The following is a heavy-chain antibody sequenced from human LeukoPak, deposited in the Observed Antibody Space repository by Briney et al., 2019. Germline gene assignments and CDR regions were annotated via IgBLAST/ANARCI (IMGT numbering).Heavy chain of an antibody. Sequence: SVKVSCKASGGTFSSYAISWVRQAPGQGLEWMGRIIPIFGIANYAQMFQGRVTITADKSTSTAYMELSSLRSEDTAVYYCAVLRFLEWSTKDGMDVWGQGTTVTVSS. D-gene: IGHD3-3*01. CDR1: GGTFSSYA. CDR3: AVLRFLEWSTKDGMDV. V-gene: IGHV1-69*04. J-gene: IGHJ6*02. CDR2: IIPIFGIA.